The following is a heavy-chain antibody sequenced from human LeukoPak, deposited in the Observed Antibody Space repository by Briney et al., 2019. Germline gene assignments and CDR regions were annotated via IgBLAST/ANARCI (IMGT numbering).Heavy chain of an antibody. CDR2: IRYDGSNK. D-gene: IGHD3-9*01. CDR3: ARGYDILTGYYNPSNYFDY. Sequence: GGSLRLSCAASGFTLSSYGMHWVRQAPGKGLEWVAFIRYDGSNKYYADSVKGRFTISRDNSKNTLYLQMNSLRAEDTAVYYCARGYDILTGYYNPSNYFDYWGQGTLVTVSS. CDR1: GFTLSSYG. J-gene: IGHJ4*02. V-gene: IGHV3-30*02.